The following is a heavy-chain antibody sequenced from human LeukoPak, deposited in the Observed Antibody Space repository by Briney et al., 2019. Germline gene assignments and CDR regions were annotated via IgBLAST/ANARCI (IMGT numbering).Heavy chain of an antibody. V-gene: IGHV1-3*01. CDR1: GYTFTSYA. D-gene: IGHD3-3*01. CDR3: ARDLRFLDWFDP. Sequence: ASVKVSCKASGYTFTSYAMHWVRRAPGQRLEWMGWINAGNGNTKYSRKFQGRVTITRDTSASTAYMELSSLRSEDTAVYYCARDLRFLDWFDPWGQGTLVTVSS. CDR2: INAGNGNT. J-gene: IGHJ5*02.